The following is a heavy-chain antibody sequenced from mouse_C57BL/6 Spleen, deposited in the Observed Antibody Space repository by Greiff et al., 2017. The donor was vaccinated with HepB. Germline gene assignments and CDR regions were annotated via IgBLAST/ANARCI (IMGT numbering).Heavy chain of an antibody. J-gene: IGHJ2*01. D-gene: IGHD4-1*01. CDR3: ASQTGTGYYFDY. CDR1: GYTFTSYW. Sequence: QVQLKQPGAELVKPGASVKMSCKASGYTFTSYWITWVKQRPGQGLEWIGDIYPGSGSTNYNEKFKSKATLTVDTSSSTAYMQLSSLTSEDSAVYYCASQTGTGYYFDYWGQGTTLTVSS. CDR2: IYPGSGST. V-gene: IGHV1-55*01.